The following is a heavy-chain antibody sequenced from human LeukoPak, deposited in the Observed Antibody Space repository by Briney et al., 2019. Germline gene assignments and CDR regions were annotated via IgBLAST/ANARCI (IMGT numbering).Heavy chain of an antibody. CDR2: ISGRGGST. J-gene: IGHJ4*02. CDR3: AKDLPHSVVGTTPFDY. V-gene: IGHV3-23*01. Sequence: GGSLRLSCAASGFTFSSYSMNWVRQAPGKGLEWVSAISGRGGSTYYADSVRGRFTISRDNSKNTLFLQMNSLRAEDTAIYYCAKDLPHSVVGTTPFDYWGQGTLVTVSS. D-gene: IGHD1-26*01. CDR1: GFTFSSYS.